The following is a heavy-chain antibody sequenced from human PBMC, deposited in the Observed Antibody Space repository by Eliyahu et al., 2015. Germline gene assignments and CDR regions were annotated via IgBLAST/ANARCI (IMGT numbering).Heavy chain of an antibody. CDR2: IYWNDDK. J-gene: IGHJ5*02. Sequence: QITLKESAPTLVKPTQTLTLTCXFSGFSXXXXGXGVGWIRQPPGKALEWLALIYWNDDKRYSPSLKSRLTITKDTSKNQVVLTMTNMDPVDTATYYCAHSIKDIVVVPAAIWVWFDPWGQGTLVTVSS. V-gene: IGHV2-5*01. D-gene: IGHD2-2*01. CDR1: GFSXXXXGXG. CDR3: AHSIKDIVVVPAAIWVWFDP.